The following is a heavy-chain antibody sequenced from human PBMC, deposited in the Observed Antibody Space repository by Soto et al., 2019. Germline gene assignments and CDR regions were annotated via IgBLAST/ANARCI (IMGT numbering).Heavy chain of an antibody. CDR1: GFTFSKYG. Sequence: GGSLRLSCVGSGFTFSKYGMHWVRQAPGRGLEWVAVISPDGGNKYYGGSVKGRFAVSRDNSNNTLYLQMRRVRAEDTAVYFCARHRHPRGTVGATSPLDPWGQGTQVTSPQ. D-gene: IGHD1-26*01. J-gene: IGHJ5*02. CDR3: ARHRHPRGTVGATSPLDP. V-gene: IGHV3-30*03. CDR2: ISPDGGNK.